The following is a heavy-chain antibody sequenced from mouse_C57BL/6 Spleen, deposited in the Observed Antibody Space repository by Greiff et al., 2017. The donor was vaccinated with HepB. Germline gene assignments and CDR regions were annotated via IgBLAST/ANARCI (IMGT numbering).Heavy chain of an antibody. J-gene: IGHJ1*03. CDR2: IYPGGGYT. CDR1: GYTFTNYW. Sequence: VKLMESGAELVRPGTSVKMSCKASGYTFTNYWIGWAKQRPGHGLEWIGDIYPGGGYTNYNEKFKGKATLTADKSSSTAYMQFSSLTSEDSAIYYCARSGYYYGSGAWYFDVWGTGTTVTVSS. V-gene: IGHV1-63*01. CDR3: ARSGYYYGSGAWYFDV. D-gene: IGHD1-1*01.